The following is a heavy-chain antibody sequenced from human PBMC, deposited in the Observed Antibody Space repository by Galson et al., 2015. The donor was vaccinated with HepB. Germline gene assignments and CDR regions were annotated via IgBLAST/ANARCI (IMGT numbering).Heavy chain of an antibody. Sequence: ETLSLTCTVSGASISSYYWSWIRQPPGRGLEWIGHISYSETTNYNPSLKSRVTISIDTSKNQFSLKLTSVTAADTAVYYCARDGPYDFWKGAVWFDPWGQGTLVTVSS. D-gene: IGHD3-3*01. CDR3: ARDGPYDFWKGAVWFDP. V-gene: IGHV4-59*01. J-gene: IGHJ5*02. CDR1: GASISSYY. CDR2: ISYSETT.